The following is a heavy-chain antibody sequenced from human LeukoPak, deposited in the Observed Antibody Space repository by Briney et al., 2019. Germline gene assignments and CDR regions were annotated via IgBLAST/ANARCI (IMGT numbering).Heavy chain of an antibody. D-gene: IGHD2-8*02. CDR3: TRVQAGRSGLMDV. V-gene: IGHV3-74*01. Sequence: GGSLRLSCAASGFTLNGYWMHWVRQAPGEGLVWVSRIDPDGSTTNYAESVKGRLTTSRDNAKNTVYLQMNSLRAEDTALYYCTRVQAGRSGLMDVWGRGTTVTVSS. J-gene: IGHJ6*02. CDR1: GFTLNGYW. CDR2: IDPDGSTT.